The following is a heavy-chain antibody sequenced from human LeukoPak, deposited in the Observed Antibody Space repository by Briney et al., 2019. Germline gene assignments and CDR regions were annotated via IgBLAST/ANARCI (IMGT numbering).Heavy chain of an antibody. CDR3: ARAGSSALGWVDL. V-gene: IGHV4-59*01. CDR1: GRSITSSC. J-gene: IGHJ5*02. D-gene: IGHD6-6*01. Sequence: RASPCLSLTCTLAGRSITSSCSGSVRHPPGKGLEWIGFIYYSGCTNYNPSLRSRFTIPLNTSKNQFSLKLNSVTPADTAVFCCARAGSSALGWVDLWGEKTRVPVSS. CDR2: IYYSGCT.